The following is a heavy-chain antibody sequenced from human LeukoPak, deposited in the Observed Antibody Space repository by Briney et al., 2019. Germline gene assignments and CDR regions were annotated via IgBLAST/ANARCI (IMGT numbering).Heavy chain of an antibody. V-gene: IGHV1-2*06. CDR1: GYTFTGYY. CDR2: INPNSGGT. Sequence: ASVKVSCKASGYTFTGYYMHWVRQAPGQGLEWMGRINPNSGGTNYAQKFQGRVTMTRDTSTSTAYMELSRLRSDDTAVYYCARVVRLVAAPPGYYYYMDVWGKGTTVTVSS. J-gene: IGHJ6*03. CDR3: ARVVRLVAAPPGYYYYMDV. D-gene: IGHD6-6*01.